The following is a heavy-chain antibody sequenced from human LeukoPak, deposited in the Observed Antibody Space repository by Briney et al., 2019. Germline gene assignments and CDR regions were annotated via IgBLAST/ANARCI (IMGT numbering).Heavy chain of an antibody. V-gene: IGHV3-48*01. CDR1: GFTFSPYS. D-gene: IGHD3-3*01. CDR2: NSSGSSSI. J-gene: IGHJ6*03. CDR3: ARVNYDFWSNYNYYYYMDV. Sequence: GGSLRLSCAASGFTFSPYSMNWVRQAPGKGLEWVSHNSSGSSSIYYADSVKGRFTISRDNANNSLYLQMTSLRAEDTAVYYCARVNYDFWSNYNYYYYMDVWGKGTTVTVSS.